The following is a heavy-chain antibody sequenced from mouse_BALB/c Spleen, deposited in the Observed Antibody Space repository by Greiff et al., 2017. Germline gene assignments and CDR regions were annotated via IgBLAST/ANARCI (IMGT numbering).Heavy chain of an antibody. CDR3: ARRSWTLWYFDV. CDR1: GYTFTSYW. Sequence: VQLHQPGAELVKPGASVKLSCKASGYTFTSYWMHWVKQRPGQGLEWIGEINPSNGRTNYNEKFKSKATLTVDKSSSTAYMQLSSLTSEDSAVYYCARRSWTLWYFDVWGAGTTVTVSS. V-gene: IGHV1S81*02. CDR2: INPSNGRT. J-gene: IGHJ1*01.